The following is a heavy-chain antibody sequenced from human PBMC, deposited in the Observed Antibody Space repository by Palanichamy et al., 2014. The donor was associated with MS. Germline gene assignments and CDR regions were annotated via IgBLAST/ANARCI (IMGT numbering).Heavy chain of an antibody. CDR3: ARDYRIAAYYYGMDV. CDR1: GGSISSGGYY. Sequence: QVQLQESGPGLVKPSQTLSLTCTVSGGSISSGGYYWSWIRQHPGKGLEWIGYIYYSGSTYYNPSLKSRVTISVDTSKNQFSLKLSSATAADTAVYYCARDYRIAAYYYGMDVWGQGTTVTVSS. V-gene: IGHV4-31*03. CDR2: IYYSGST. D-gene: IGHD6-6*01. J-gene: IGHJ6*02.